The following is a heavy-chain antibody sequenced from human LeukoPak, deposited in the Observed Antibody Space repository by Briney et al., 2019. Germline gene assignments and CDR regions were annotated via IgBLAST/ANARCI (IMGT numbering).Heavy chain of an antibody. Sequence: GGSLRLSCAGSGFAFNTYTLNWVRQAPGRGLEWVSSITTSSSYIYYAGSVKGRFTVSRDNARNSLFLQMDSLRAEDTAVYFCARSTTGYYFYMDVWGKGTTVTVSS. V-gene: IGHV3-21*01. CDR1: GFAFNTYT. CDR3: ARSTTGYYFYMDV. CDR2: ITTSSSYI. J-gene: IGHJ6*03. D-gene: IGHD4-11*01.